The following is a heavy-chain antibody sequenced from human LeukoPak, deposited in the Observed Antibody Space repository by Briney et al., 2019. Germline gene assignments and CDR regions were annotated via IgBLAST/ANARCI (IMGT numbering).Heavy chain of an antibody. V-gene: IGHV4-59*08. D-gene: IGHD6-13*01. CDR2: IFYSGST. CDR1: GGSISSYY. CDR3: ARGGSSSWYSWLLWFDP. J-gene: IGHJ5*02. Sequence: SETLSLTCTVSGGSISSYYWSWIRQPPGKGLELIGYIFYSGSTNYNPSLKSRVTISVDTSKNQFSLKLSSVTAADTAVYYCARGGSSSWYSWLLWFDPWGQGTLVTVSS.